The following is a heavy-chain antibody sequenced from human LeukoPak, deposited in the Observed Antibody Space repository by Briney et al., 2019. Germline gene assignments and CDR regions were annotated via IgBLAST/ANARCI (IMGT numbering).Heavy chain of an antibody. CDR1: GGSFSGYY. CDR3: ARGGYFDY. J-gene: IGHJ4*02. V-gene: IGHV4-34*01. CDR2: INHSGST. Sequence: PSETLSLTCAVYGGSFSGYYWSWIRQPPGKGLEWIGEINHSGSTNYNPSLKSRVTISVDTSKNQFSLKLSSVTAADTAVYYCARGGYFDYWGQGTLVTVSS.